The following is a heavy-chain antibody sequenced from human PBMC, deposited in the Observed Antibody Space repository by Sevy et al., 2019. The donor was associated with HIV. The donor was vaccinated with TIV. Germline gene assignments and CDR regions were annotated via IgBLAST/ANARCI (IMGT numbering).Heavy chain of an antibody. CDR2: ISYDGTNQ. CDR1: GFTFTTSG. CDR3: AKAAIVAVTASPNCFDY. D-gene: IGHD2-21*02. Sequence: GGSLRLSCAASGFTFTTSGMHWVRQAPGRGLEWVADISYDGTNQNYADSVKGRFIISRDNSKNTLSLQMNSLRTEDTAVYYCAKAAIVAVTASPNCFDYWGQGVLVTVSS. V-gene: IGHV3-30*18. J-gene: IGHJ4*02.